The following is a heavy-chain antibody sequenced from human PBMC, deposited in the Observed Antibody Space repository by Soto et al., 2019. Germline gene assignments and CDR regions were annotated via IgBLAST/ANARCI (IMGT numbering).Heavy chain of an antibody. CDR2: IYYSGST. CDR3: SSGGYNYHYYYGMDV. CDR1: SAAIGSSSRY. J-gene: IGHJ6*02. V-gene: IGHV4-39*01. D-gene: IGHD1-26*01. Sequence: PSMTRSLDRFITSAAIGSSSRYRAWARQPPGKGLEWIGSIYYSGSTYYNPSLKSRVTISVDTSKNQFSLKLSSVTAADTAVYYCSSGGYNYHYYYGMDVWRQGTTVT.